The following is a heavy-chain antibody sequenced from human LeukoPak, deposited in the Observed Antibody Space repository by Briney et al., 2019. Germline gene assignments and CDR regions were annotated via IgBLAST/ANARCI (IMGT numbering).Heavy chain of an antibody. J-gene: IGHJ4*02. Sequence: RGESLKISCKGSGYSFTSYWIGWVRQMPGKGLEWMGIIYPGDSDTRYSPSFQGQVTISADKSISTAYLQWSSLKASDTAMYYCARRETTVVTEGYFDYWGQGTLVTVSS. V-gene: IGHV5-51*01. CDR2: IYPGDSDT. CDR3: ARRETTVVTEGYFDY. D-gene: IGHD4-23*01. CDR1: GYSFTSYW.